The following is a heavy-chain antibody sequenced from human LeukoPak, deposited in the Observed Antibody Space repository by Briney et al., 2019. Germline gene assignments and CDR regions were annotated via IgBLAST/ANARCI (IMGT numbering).Heavy chain of an antibody. CDR3: VKDNYYYDSNGYYVNDGFDI. D-gene: IGHD3-22*01. J-gene: IGHJ3*02. CDR2: VYTSGST. Sequence: PSETLSLTCAVSGGSFSGYYWSWIRQPAGKGLEWIGRVYTSGSTNYNPSLRGRATMSVDTSKNQLSLKVTSVTAADTAVYYCVKDNYYYDSNGYYVNDGFDIWGQGTMVIVSP. CDR1: GGSFSGYY. V-gene: IGHV4-4*07.